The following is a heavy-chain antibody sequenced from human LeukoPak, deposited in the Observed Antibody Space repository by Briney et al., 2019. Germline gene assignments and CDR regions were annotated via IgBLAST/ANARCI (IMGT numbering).Heavy chain of an antibody. CDR3: ATDGDNRYYYDSTGYPPLDY. V-gene: IGHV3-30*03. CDR2: ISYDGSKT. Sequence: GRSLRLSCAASGFTFNTYAMHWVRQAPGKGLEWVTVISYDGSKTYYADSVKGRFTVSRDNSNTTLYLQMNSLRVEDSAVYFCATDGDNRYYYDSTGYPPLDYWGQGTLVTVSS. J-gene: IGHJ4*02. CDR1: GFTFNTYA. D-gene: IGHD3-22*01.